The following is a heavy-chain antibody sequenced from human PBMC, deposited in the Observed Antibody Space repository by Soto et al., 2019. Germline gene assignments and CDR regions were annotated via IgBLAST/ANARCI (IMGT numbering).Heavy chain of an antibody. D-gene: IGHD6-6*01. CDR3: AREFFWRSSSSPTYYYYLDV. J-gene: IGHJ6*03. CDR1: GGSVSSYH. V-gene: IGHV4-59*02. CDR2: IYYNGST. Sequence: VQLQVSGEGLLKPSETLSLTCTVSGGSVSSYHWTWIRQSPGKGLEWIGYIYYNGSTDYNPSLKSRLTVSVSTSKRQFSLRLTSVTAADTAVYYCAREFFWRSSSSPTYYYYLDVWGKGTTVTVSS.